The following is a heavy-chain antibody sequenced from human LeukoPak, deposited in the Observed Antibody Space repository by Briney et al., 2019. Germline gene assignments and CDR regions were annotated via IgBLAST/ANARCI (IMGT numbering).Heavy chain of an antibody. D-gene: IGHD1-26*01. J-gene: IGHJ4*02. CDR2: VWYDGTNI. Sequence: QAGRSLRLSCAASGFTFSTYGMHWVRQAPGKGLEWVAVVWYDGTNIHYVDSVQGRFTISRDNSKSTLYLQMNSLTAEDTAVYYCARGGYSGTYFFDFWGQGTPVSVSS. CDR3: ARGGYSGTYFFDF. CDR1: GFTFSTYG. V-gene: IGHV3-33*01.